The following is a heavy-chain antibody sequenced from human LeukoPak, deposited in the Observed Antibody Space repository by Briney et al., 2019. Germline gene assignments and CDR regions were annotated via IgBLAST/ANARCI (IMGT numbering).Heavy chain of an antibody. CDR1: GFTFSSYA. V-gene: IGHV3-23*01. CDR2: ISGSGGST. CDR3: ARESSALYYYYGMDV. J-gene: IGHJ6*02. Sequence: GGSLRLSCAASGFTFSSYAMSWVRQAPGKGLEWVSAISGSGGSTYYADSVKGRFTISRDNSKNTLYLQMNSLRAEDTAVYYCARESSALYYYYGMDVWGQGTTVTVSS. D-gene: IGHD6-19*01.